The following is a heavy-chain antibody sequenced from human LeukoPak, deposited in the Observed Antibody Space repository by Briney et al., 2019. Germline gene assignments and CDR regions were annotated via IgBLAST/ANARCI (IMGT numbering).Heavy chain of an antibody. CDR3: ARDPIEMTTIGHFGFDY. J-gene: IGHJ4*02. Sequence: GGSLRLSCAASGFTFKGHWMAWVRQAPGKGLEWVANIEQEGSGKYYVDSVKGRFTISRDKNSLYLQMNSLRAEDTAMYYCARDPIEMTTIGHFGFDYWGQGTLVTVSS. CDR2: IEQEGSGK. CDR1: GFTFKGHW. D-gene: IGHD5-24*01. V-gene: IGHV3-7*01.